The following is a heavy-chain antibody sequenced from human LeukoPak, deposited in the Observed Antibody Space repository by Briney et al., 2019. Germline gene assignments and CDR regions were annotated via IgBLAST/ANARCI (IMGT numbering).Heavy chain of an antibody. CDR2: INHSGST. D-gene: IGHD6-25*01. Sequence: SETLSLTCAVYGGSFSGYYWSWIRQPPGKGLEWIGEINHSGSTNYNPSLKSRVAISVDTSKNQFSLKLSSVTAADTAVYYCARRRGSFDYWGQGTLVTVSS. V-gene: IGHV4-34*01. J-gene: IGHJ4*02. CDR3: ARRRGSFDY. CDR1: GGSFSGYY.